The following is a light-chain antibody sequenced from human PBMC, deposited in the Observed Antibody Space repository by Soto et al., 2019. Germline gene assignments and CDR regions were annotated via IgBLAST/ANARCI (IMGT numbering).Light chain of an antibody. V-gene: IGLV2-14*01. CDR2: EVS. CDR1: SSDVGGYNY. CDR3: SSYTSSSTLE. J-gene: IGLJ7*01. Sequence: QSALTQPASVSGSPGQSITISCTGTSSDVGGYNYVSLYQQHPGKAPKLMIYEVSNRPSGVSNRFSGSNSGNKASLTISGLQAEDEADYYCSSYTSSSTLEFGGGTQLTVL.